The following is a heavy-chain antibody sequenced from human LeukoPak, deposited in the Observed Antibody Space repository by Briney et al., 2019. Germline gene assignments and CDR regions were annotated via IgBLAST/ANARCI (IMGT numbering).Heavy chain of an antibody. D-gene: IGHD4-11*01. CDR3: ARDVTTVTDEGGWFDP. Sequence: GGSLRLSCAASGFTFSSYWMSWVRQAPGKGLEWVANIKQDGSEKYYVDSVKGRFTISRDNAKNSLYLQMNSLRAEDTAVYYCARDVTTVTDEGGWFDPWGQGTLVTVSS. V-gene: IGHV3-7*01. J-gene: IGHJ5*02. CDR2: IKQDGSEK. CDR1: GFTFSSYW.